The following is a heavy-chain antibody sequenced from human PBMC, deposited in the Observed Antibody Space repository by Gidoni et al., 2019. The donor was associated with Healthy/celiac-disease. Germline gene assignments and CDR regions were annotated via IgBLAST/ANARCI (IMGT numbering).Heavy chain of an antibody. CDR1: GFTFSSYA. CDR3: ARGDSREQVVADY. J-gene: IGHJ4*02. V-gene: IGHV3-30-3*01. CDR2: ISYDGSNK. Sequence: QVQLVESGGGVVQPGRSLRLSCAASGFTFSSYAMHWVRQAPGKGLEWVAVISYDGSNKYYADSVKGRFTISRDNSKNTLYLQMNSLRAEDTAVYYCARGDSREQVVADYWGQGTLVTVSS. D-gene: IGHD3-22*01.